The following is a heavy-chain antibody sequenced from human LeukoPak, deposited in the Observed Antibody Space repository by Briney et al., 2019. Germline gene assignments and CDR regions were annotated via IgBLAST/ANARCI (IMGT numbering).Heavy chain of an antibody. D-gene: IGHD3-10*01. CDR3: ARYVVYGSGKFYFDY. Sequence: LRLSCAASGFTFNDYYMSWIRQPPGKGLEWIACINYSGSTYYNPSLKSRVTISVDTSENQFSLKLSSVTAADTAVYYCARYVVYGSGKFYFDYWGQGTLVTVSS. V-gene: IGHV4-59*04. CDR2: INYSGST. CDR1: GFTFNDYY. J-gene: IGHJ4*02.